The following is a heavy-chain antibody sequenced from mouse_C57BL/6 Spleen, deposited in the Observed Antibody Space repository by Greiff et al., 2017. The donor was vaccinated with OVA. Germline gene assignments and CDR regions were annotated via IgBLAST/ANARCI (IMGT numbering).Heavy chain of an antibody. V-gene: IGHV1-7*01. D-gene: IGHD1-1*01. CDR3: ARYYGSSYRYFDV. Sequence: QVQLKESGAELAKPGASVKLSCKASGYTFTSYWMHWVKQRPRQGLEWIGYINPSSGYTKYNQKFKDKATLTADKSSSTAYMQLSSLTYEDSAVYYCARYYGSSYRYFDVWGTGTTVTVSS. CDR1: GYTFTSYW. CDR2: INPSSGYT. J-gene: IGHJ1*03.